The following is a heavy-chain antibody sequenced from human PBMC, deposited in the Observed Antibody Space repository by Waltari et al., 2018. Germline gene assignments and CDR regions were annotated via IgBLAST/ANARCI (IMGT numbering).Heavy chain of an antibody. J-gene: IGHJ5*02. CDR3: ARDRGRGLYLDT. Sequence: QLQFQESGPGLVKPSGTLSLTCAVSGDSLSGNYWLSWVRHSPQKGLEWIGQIHRSGRTNYNPSFGSRVTVSGDTSNNKFSLKVTSATAADTAVYYCARDRGRGLYLDTWGPGTLVTVSP. V-gene: IGHV4-4*02. D-gene: IGHD2-15*01. CDR2: IHRSGRT. CDR1: GDSLSGNYW.